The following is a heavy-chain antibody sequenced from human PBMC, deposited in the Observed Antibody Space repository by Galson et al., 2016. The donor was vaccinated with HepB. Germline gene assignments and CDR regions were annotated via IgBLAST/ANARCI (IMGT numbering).Heavy chain of an antibody. CDR2: ISDSSETI. V-gene: IGHV3-48*02. CDR1: GFSFSNYW. CDR3: ARGSALVVPGFISNFDF. Sequence: SLRLSCAASGFSFSNYWMHWVRQAPGKGLEWVSYISDSSETIYYADSVKGRFIISRDNAQSSLYLQMHSLRDDDTAVDYCARGSALVVPGFISNFDFWGQGSLVTVSS. J-gene: IGHJ4*02. D-gene: IGHD3-10*01.